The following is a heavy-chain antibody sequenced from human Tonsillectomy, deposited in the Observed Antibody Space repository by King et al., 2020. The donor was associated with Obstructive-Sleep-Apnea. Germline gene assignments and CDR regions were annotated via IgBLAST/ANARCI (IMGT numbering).Heavy chain of an antibody. J-gene: IGHJ4*02. V-gene: IGHV3-13*01. CDR2: IGTAGDT. CDR1: GFTFSSYD. CDR3: ARDVTFDY. D-gene: IGHD4-11*01. Sequence: VQLVEFGGGLVQPGGSLRLSCAASGFTFSSYDMHWVRQVTGKGLEWVSAIGTAGDTYYPDSVKGRFTVSRENAKNSLYLQMNSLRAGDTAVYYCARDVTFDYWGQGTLVTVSS.